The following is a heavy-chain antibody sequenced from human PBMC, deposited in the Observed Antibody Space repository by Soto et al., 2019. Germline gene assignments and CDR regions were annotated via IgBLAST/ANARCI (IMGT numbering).Heavy chain of an antibody. J-gene: IGHJ6*03. V-gene: IGHV3-48*01. CDR3: ARRTTITTLDYLYYVDV. CDR1: GFTFSDYS. CDR2: ISPNSNSI. Sequence: EVQLVESGGALVQPGGSLRLSCAGSGFTFSDYSMNWIRQVPGKGLEWVSYISPNSNSIYYANSVKGRFTIFRNNAENSLSLPMNSLRVEDTAVYFCARRTTITTLDYLYYVDVWGKGTAVTVSS. D-gene: IGHD4-4*01.